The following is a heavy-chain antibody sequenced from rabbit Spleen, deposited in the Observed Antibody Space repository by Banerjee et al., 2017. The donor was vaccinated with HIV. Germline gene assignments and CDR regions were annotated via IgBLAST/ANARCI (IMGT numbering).Heavy chain of an antibody. D-gene: IGHD1-1*01. V-gene: IGHV1S45*01. CDR3: ARDTSSSFSSYGMDL. J-gene: IGHJ6*01. CDR2: IAGSSSGFT. Sequence: QEQLVESGGDLVKPGASLALTCTASGFSFSDRDVMCWVRQAPGKGLEWIACIAGSSSGFTYSATWAKGRFTISKTSSTTVTLQMTSLTVADTATYFCARDTSSSFSSYGMDLWGPGTLVTVS. CDR1: GFSFSDRDV.